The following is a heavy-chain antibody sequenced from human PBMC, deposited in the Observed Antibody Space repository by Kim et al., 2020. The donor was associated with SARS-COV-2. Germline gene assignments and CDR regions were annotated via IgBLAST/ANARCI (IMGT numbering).Heavy chain of an antibody. CDR3: AALDSVQVPGGI. D-gene: IGHD3-10*01. V-gene: IGHV3-7*01. J-gene: IGHJ4*02. Sequence: YVDAVQGRFTVSRDNAKNALYLQMSSLRTEDTAIYCCAALDSVQVPGGIWGQGTLVTVSS.